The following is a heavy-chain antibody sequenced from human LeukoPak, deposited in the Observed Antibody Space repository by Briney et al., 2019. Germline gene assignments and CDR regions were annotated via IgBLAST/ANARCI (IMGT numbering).Heavy chain of an antibody. D-gene: IGHD4-11*01. Sequence: SETLSLTCTVSGGSISSSSYYWGWIRQPPGKGLEWIGSIYYSGSTYYNPSLKSRVTISVDTSKNQFSLKLSSVTAADTAVYYCARHVGNYVEVEYYMDLWGKGTTVTVSS. CDR3: ARHVGNYVEVEYYMDL. CDR1: GGSISSSSYY. J-gene: IGHJ6*03. CDR2: IYYSGST. V-gene: IGHV4-39*01.